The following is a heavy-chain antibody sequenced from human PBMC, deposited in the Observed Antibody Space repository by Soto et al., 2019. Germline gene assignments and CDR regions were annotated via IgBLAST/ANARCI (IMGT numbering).Heavy chain of an antibody. D-gene: IGHD3-3*01. CDR3: ARGLEWFVPFYNWFDP. Sequence: GGSLRLSCAASGFTFSSYWMSWVRQAPGKGLEWVANIKQDGSEKYYVDSVKGRFTISRDNAKNSLYLQMNSLRAEDTAVYYCARGLEWFVPFYNWFDPWGQGTLVTVSS. CDR1: GFTFSSYW. J-gene: IGHJ5*02. CDR2: IKQDGSEK. V-gene: IGHV3-7*01.